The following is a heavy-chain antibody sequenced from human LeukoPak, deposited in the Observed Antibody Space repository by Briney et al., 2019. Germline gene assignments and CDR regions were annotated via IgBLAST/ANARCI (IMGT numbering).Heavy chain of an antibody. J-gene: IGHJ6*02. Sequence: PSETLSLTCAVYGGSFSGYYWSWIRQPPGKGLEWIGEINHSGSTNYNPSLKSRVTISVDTSKNQFSLKLSSVTAADTAVYYYASLDIVVVPAAPSQMLPPRTRYGMDVWGQGTTVTVSS. V-gene: IGHV4-34*01. D-gene: IGHD2-2*01. CDR3: ASLDIVVVPAAPSQMLPPRTRYGMDV. CDR2: INHSGST. CDR1: GGSFSGYY.